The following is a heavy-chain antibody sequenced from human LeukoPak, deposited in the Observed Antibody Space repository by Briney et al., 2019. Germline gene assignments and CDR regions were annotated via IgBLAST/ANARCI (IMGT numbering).Heavy chain of an antibody. CDR2: ISGSGADT. CDR1: GFTFNNFA. D-gene: IGHD4-11*01. Sequence: GGSLRLSCAASGFTFNNFAMHWVRQAPGKGPEWVSVISGSGADTYYADSVKGRFTISRDNSKNTVFLQMNSLRAEDTALFFCAKTDCSSIGCKRLHYWGPGTLVTVSS. CDR3: AKTDCSSIGCKRLHY. J-gene: IGHJ4*02. V-gene: IGHV3-23*01.